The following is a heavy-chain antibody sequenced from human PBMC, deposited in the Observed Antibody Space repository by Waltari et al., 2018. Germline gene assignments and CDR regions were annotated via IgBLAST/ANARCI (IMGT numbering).Heavy chain of an antibody. CDR3: ARGRRTPGYSSSWHEGGDY. CDR1: GVSFSGYH. V-gene: IGHV4-34*01. J-gene: IGHJ4*02. Sequence: QVQLQQWGAGLLKPSATLSLTCAVYGVSFSGYHWSWIRQPPGKGLEWIGEINHSGSTNYNPSLKSRVTISVDTSKKQFSLKLSSVPAADTAVYYCARGRRTPGYSSSWHEGGDYWGQGTLVTVSS. D-gene: IGHD6-13*01. CDR2: INHSGST.